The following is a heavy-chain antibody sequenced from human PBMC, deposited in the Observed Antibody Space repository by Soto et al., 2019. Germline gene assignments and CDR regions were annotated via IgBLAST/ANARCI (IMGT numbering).Heavy chain of an antibody. CDR2: INSDGSST. CDR3: ARGEAARPGYFDY. CDR1: GFTFSSYW. D-gene: IGHD6-6*01. Sequence: GGSLRLSCAASGFTFSSYWMHWVRQAPGKGLVWVSRINSDGSSTSYADSVKGRFTISRDNAKNTLYLQMNSLRAEDTAVYYCARGEAARPGYFDYWGQGALVTVSS. V-gene: IGHV3-74*01. J-gene: IGHJ4*02.